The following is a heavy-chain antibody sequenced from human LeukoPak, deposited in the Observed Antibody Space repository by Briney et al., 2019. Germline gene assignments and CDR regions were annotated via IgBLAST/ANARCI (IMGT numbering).Heavy chain of an antibody. CDR1: GFTFSSYA. V-gene: IGHV3-30*04. Sequence: GRSLRLSCAASGFTFSSYAMHWVRQAPGKGLEWVAVISYDGSNKYYADSVKGRFTISRDNSKSTLYLQMNSLRAEDTAVYYCAKGGVVHAFNIWGQETMVTVSS. D-gene: IGHD2-15*01. CDR2: ISYDGSNK. CDR3: AKGGVVHAFNI. J-gene: IGHJ3*02.